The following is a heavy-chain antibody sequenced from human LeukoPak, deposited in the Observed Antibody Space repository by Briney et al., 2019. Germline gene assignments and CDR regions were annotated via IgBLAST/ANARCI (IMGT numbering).Heavy chain of an antibody. V-gene: IGHV2-5*02. CDR2: IYWDDDK. D-gene: IGHD6-13*01. Sequence: SGPTLVKPTETLALTCTFSGFSLSTSGVGVGWIRQPPGNALEWLALIYWDDDKRYSPSLKSRLTITKDTSKNQVVLTMTNMDPVDTATYYCAHTTRPKQLVYFQHWGQGTLVTVSS. CDR3: AHTTRPKQLVYFQH. J-gene: IGHJ1*01. CDR1: GFSLSTSGVG.